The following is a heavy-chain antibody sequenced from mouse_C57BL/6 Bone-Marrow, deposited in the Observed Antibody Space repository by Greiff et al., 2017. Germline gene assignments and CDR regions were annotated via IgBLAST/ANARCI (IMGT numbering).Heavy chain of an antibody. CDR3: APMYAYYVDY. CDR2: IYTGSGST. D-gene: IGHD6-5*01. Sequence: QVQLQQPGAELVKPGASVKMSCKASGYTFTSYWITWVKQRPGQGLEWIGDIYTGSGSTKYNEKFKSKATLTVDTSSSTAYMQLSSLTAEYAAVYYGAPMYAYYVDYWDQGTTLTVTS. CDR1: GYTFTSYW. J-gene: IGHJ2*01. V-gene: IGHV1-55*01.